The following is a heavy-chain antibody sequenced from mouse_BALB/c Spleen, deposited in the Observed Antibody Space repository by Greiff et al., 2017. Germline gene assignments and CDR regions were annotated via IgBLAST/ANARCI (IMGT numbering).Heavy chain of an antibody. CDR2: IDPSDSYT. CDR1: GYTFTSYW. Sequence: VQLQQPGAELVKPGASVKLSCKASGYTFTSYWMHWVKQRPGQGLEWIGEIDPSDSYTNYNQKFKGKATLTVDKSSSTAYMQLSSLTSEDSAVYYCARLGYYGSSYVEMDYWGQGTSVTVSS. J-gene: IGHJ4*01. CDR3: ARLGYYGSSYVEMDY. V-gene: IGHV1-69*02. D-gene: IGHD1-1*01.